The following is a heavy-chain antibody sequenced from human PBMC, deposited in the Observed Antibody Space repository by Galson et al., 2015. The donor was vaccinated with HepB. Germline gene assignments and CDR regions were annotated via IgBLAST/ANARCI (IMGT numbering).Heavy chain of an antibody. J-gene: IGHJ4*02. Sequence: SLRLSCAASGFTFSSYAMHWVRQAPGKGLEWVAVISYDGSNKYYADSVKGRFTISRDNSKNTLYLQMNSLRAEDTAVYYCARDYGDGVPFDYWGQGTLVTVSS. D-gene: IGHD7-27*01. CDR2: ISYDGSNK. CDR3: ARDYGDGVPFDY. V-gene: IGHV3-30-3*01. CDR1: GFTFSSYA.